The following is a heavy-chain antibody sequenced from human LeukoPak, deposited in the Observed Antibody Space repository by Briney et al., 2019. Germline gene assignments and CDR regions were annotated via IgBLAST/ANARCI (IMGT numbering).Heavy chain of an antibody. D-gene: IGHD6-19*01. CDR2: ISGSGGST. J-gene: IGHJ4*02. V-gene: IGHV3-23*01. CDR3: AKMGNPRGIAVAGPDPNFDY. CDR1: GFTFSSYA. Sequence: GGSLRLSCAASGFTFSSYAMSWVRQAPGKGLEWVSAISGSGGSTYYADSVKGRFTISRDNTKNTLYLQMNSLRAEDTAVYYCAKMGNPRGIAVAGPDPNFDYWGQGTLVTVSP.